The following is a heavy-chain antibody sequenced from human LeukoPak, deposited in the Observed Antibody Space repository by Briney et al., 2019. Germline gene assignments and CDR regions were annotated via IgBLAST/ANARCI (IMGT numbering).Heavy chain of an antibody. Sequence: SVKVSCKASGGTFSSYAISWVRQATGQGLEWMGGIIPIFGTANYAQKFQGRVTITTDESTSTAYMELSSLRSEDTAVYYCARIGGYYCEDYFDYWGQGTLVTVSS. CDR3: ARIGGYYCEDYFDY. D-gene: IGHD3-22*01. CDR1: GGTFSSYA. V-gene: IGHV1-69*05. CDR2: IIPIFGTA. J-gene: IGHJ4*02.